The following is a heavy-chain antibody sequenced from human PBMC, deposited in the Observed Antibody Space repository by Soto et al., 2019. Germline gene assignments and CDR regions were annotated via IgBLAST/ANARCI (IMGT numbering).Heavy chain of an antibody. CDR1: GFTFSDYY. CDR3: ARHRRYYDILTGYRYYYYMDV. J-gene: IGHJ6*03. CDR2: ISSSGSTI. V-gene: IGHV3-11*01. Sequence: LRLSCAASGFTFSDYYMSWIRQAPGKGLEWVSYISSSGSTIYYADSVKGRFTISRDNAKNSLYLQMNSLRAEDTAVYYCARHRRYYDILTGYRYYYYMDVWGKGTTVTVSS. D-gene: IGHD3-9*01.